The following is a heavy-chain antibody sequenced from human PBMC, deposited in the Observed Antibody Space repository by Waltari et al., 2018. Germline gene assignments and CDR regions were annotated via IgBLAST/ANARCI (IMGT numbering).Heavy chain of an antibody. Sequence: EVQLVESGGGSVQPGGSLRLSCAASGFTFGTYIMHWVRQAPGKGLVWVSRINSDGSTTRYVDSVKGRFTISRDNAKNTLYLEMNSLRVEDTAMYYCARDLNYKVDYWGQGVLVTVSS. CDR2: INSDGSTT. CDR3: ARDLNYKVDY. D-gene: IGHD1-7*01. V-gene: IGHV3-74*01. J-gene: IGHJ4*02. CDR1: GFTFGTYI.